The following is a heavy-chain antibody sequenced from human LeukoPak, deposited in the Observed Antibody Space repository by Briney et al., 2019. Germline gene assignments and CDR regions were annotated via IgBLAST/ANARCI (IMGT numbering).Heavy chain of an antibody. J-gene: IGHJ4*02. V-gene: IGHV3-66*01. D-gene: IGHD3-10*01. CDR1: GFTVSSVY. CDR2: IYSGGNT. CDR3: ARDSPPMVRGVSYDY. Sequence: GGSLRLSCAASGFTVSSVYMSWVRQAPGKGLEWVSVIYSGGNTYYADSVRGRFTISRDNSKNTLYLQMNSLRAEDTAVYYCARDSPPMVRGVSYDYWGQGTLVTVSS.